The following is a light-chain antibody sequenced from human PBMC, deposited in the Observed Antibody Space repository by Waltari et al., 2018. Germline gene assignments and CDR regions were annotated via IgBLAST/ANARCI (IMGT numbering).Light chain of an antibody. V-gene: IGKV1-12*01. CDR1: QGISSR. Sequence: DVQMTSSPSSVSASVGSRVTLTCRARQGISSRLAWYQQKPGKAPKLLIYDASSLHSGVPSRFSGSGSGTDFTLTIRSLQPEDFATYYCQQVNSFPRTFGQGTKVEVK. CDR3: QQVNSFPRT. J-gene: IGKJ1*01. CDR2: DAS.